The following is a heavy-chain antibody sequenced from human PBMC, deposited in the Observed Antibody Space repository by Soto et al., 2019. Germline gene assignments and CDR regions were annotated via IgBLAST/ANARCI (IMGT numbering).Heavy chain of an antibody. CDR3: ARIGSAYDWAFDY. CDR1: GDSINTDNW. D-gene: IGHD5-12*01. J-gene: IGHJ4*02. Sequence: QVHLQESGPGLVKPSGTLSLTCAVSGDSINTDNWWSWLRQPPGKGLEWIAEISQSGTTNYNPSLESRVTISADMSKNQFSLKVTSVTAADTAVYYCARIGSAYDWAFDYWGQGTLVTVSS. CDR2: ISQSGTT. V-gene: IGHV4-4*02.